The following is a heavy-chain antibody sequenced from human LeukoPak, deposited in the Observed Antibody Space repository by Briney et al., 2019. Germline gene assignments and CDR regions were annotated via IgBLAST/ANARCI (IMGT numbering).Heavy chain of an antibody. CDR1: GGSTSMYY. J-gene: IGHJ5*02. Sequence: SETLSLTSTVSGGSTSMYYWSWIRQPPGKGLEWIGYIFYSGSTNYNPSLKSRVTISVDTSKNQFSLKLSSVTPADTAVYYCARTSSDNSLDPWGQGTLVTVSS. CDR2: IFYSGST. CDR3: ARTSSDNSLDP. V-gene: IGHV4-59*01.